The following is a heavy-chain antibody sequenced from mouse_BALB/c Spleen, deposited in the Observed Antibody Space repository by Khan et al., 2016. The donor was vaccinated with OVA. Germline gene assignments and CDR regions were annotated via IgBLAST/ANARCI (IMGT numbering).Heavy chain of an antibody. J-gene: IGHJ3*01. CDR2: IYPGSNYT. V-gene: IGHV1-77*01. D-gene: IGHD3-3*01. CDR1: GYTFTDYY. CDR3: ARRRDAWFAY. Sequence: QVQLKQSGAELARPGASVKLSCKASGYTFTDYYIHWVKQRTGQGLEWIGEIYPGSNYTYYNEKFKGKATLTADKSSSTAYMQLSSLTSADSAVLFCARRRDAWFAYGGQGTLVTVSA.